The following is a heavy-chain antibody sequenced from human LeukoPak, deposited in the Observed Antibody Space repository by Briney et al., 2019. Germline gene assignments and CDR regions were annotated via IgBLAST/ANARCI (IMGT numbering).Heavy chain of an antibody. Sequence: GGSLGLSCAASGFTFSRYAMSGVRQAPRKGVEWVSAIIASAGSTYFAHTVKGRFTISRDNFKSTLYLQMNSLRAEDTAVDYCAKYSSRSGMDVWGQGTTVTVSS. J-gene: IGHJ6*02. CDR2: IIASAGST. V-gene: IGHV3-23*01. CDR1: GFTFSRYA. CDR3: AKYSSRSGMDV. D-gene: IGHD6-13*01.